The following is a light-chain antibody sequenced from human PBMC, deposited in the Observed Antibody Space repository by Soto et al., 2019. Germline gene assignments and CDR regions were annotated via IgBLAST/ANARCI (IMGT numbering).Light chain of an antibody. CDR1: SSDVGAYNY. Sequence: ALTQPASVSGSPGQSITISCTGTSSDVGAYNYVSWFQQHPGKVPKLMIYEVSNRPSGVSNRFSGSKSGNTASLTISGLQPEDEADYYCTSYTSGSTLVFGGGTKLTVL. CDR2: EVS. CDR3: TSYTSGSTLV. J-gene: IGLJ2*01. V-gene: IGLV2-14*01.